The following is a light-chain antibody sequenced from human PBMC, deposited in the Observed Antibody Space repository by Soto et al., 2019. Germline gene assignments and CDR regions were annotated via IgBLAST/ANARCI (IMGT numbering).Light chain of an antibody. CDR2: GAS. V-gene: IGKV3-15*01. Sequence: EVVMTQSPGTLSVSPGERATLSCRASQSIRSYLAWYQQKPGQAPRLLIHGASTRATGIPARFSGSGSGTEFTLTISSLQSEDFAVYYCQQYNDWPRTFGQGTKVDIK. J-gene: IGKJ1*01. CDR1: QSIRSY. CDR3: QQYNDWPRT.